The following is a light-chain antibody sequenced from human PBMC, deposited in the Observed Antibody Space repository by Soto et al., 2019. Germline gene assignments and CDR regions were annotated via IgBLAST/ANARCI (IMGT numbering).Light chain of an antibody. CDR2: AAS. Sequence: QMTQSPSSLPASVGEKIIITCRATRDVGSDVSWYQQKPGQAPKLLTYAASNLYTGVPSRFSGSRSGTEFTLTISSLQPEDFASYYCLQDYGDSWTFGQGTKVEIE. CDR1: RDVGSD. J-gene: IGKJ1*01. CDR3: LQDYGDSWT. V-gene: IGKV1-6*01.